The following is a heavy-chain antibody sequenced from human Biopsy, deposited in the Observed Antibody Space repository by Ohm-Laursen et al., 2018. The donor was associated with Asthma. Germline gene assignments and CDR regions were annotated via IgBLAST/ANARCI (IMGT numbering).Heavy chain of an antibody. CDR2: IYFSGST. J-gene: IGHJ4*02. D-gene: IGHD2-15*01. Sequence: SETLSLTCTVSGGSISSYYWSWIRQPPGKGLEWIGYIYFSGSTNYNPSLKSRVTMSVDTSKKQISLRLSSVIAADTAVYYCAGFCSGGNCPDHWGQGTLVTVSS. V-gene: IGHV4-59*01. CDR3: AGFCSGGNCPDH. CDR1: GGSISSYY.